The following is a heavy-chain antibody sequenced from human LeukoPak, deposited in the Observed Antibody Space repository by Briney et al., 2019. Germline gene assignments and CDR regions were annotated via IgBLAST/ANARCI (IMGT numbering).Heavy chain of an antibody. V-gene: IGHV5-51*01. Sequence: GESLKISCKGSGYSFTTYWIAWVRQMPGKGLEWMGVIYPGDSDTKYSPSFQGQVTISADRSINTAYLQWSSLKASDTAMYYCARYRGDGYTVDYWGQGTLVTVSS. J-gene: IGHJ4*02. CDR2: IYPGDSDT. CDR1: GYSFTTYW. D-gene: IGHD5-24*01. CDR3: ARYRGDGYTVDY.